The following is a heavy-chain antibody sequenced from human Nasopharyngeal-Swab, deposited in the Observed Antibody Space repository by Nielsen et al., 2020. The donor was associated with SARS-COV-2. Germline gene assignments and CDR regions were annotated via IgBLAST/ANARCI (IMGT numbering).Heavy chain of an antibody. CDR3: ARRAYYYDSRGFYEDY. Sequence: SLEISWAASGFSFSDYYMSWLRQAPGKVLEWISYISSGGTTKYYADSVKGRFAISRDNARRSLFLQMNSLRAEDTALYYCARRAYYYDSRGFYEDYWGQGTLVTVSS. CDR2: ISSGGTTK. V-gene: IGHV3-11*04. D-gene: IGHD3-22*01. J-gene: IGHJ4*02. CDR1: GFSFSDYY.